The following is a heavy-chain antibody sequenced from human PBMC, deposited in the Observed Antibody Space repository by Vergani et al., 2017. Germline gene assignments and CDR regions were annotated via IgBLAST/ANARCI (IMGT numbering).Heavy chain of an antibody. Sequence: QVQLVESGGGVVQPGRSLRLSCAASGFTFSSYAMHWVRQAPGKGLEWVAVIWYDGSNKYYADSVKGRFTISRDNSKNTLYLQMNSLRAEDTAVYYCAREPDPNSYYYYYMDVWGKGTTVTVSS. D-gene: IGHD1-14*01. J-gene: IGHJ6*03. CDR3: AREPDPNSYYYYYMDV. V-gene: IGHV3-33*01. CDR2: IWYDGSNK. CDR1: GFTFSSYA.